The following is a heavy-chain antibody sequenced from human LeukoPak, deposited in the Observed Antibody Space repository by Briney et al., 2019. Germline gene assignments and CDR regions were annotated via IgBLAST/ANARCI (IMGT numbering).Heavy chain of an antibody. CDR1: GFTFSTYW. D-gene: IGHD3-22*01. V-gene: IGHV3-74*01. CDR3: AKVSSFYDSSGYYGWFDP. CDR2: INGDGSIA. J-gene: IGHJ5*02. Sequence: GGSLRLSCAAPGFTFSTYWMHWVRQVPGKGLVWVSRINGDGSIANYADSVKGRFTISRDNAKNTLYLQMNSLRAEDTAVYYCAKVSSFYDSSGYYGWFDPWGQGTLVTVSS.